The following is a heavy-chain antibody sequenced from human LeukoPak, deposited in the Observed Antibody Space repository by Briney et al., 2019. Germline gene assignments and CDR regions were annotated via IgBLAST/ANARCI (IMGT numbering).Heavy chain of an antibody. CDR3: ARGGYDSSGYYNVYYYYYMDV. D-gene: IGHD3-22*01. J-gene: IGHJ6*03. CDR2: IIPIFGTA. V-gene: IGHV1-69*06. Sequence: ASVKVSCKASGGTFSSYAISWVRQAPGQGLEWMGGIIPIFGTANYAQKFQGRVTITADKSTSTAYMELSSLRSEDTAVYYCARGGYDSSGYYNVYYYYYMDVWGKGTTVTVSS. CDR1: GGTFSSYA.